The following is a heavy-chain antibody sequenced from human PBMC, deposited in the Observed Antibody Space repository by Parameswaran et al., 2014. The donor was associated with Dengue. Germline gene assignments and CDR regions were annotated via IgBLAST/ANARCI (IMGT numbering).Heavy chain of an antibody. D-gene: IGHD3-10*01. J-gene: IGHJ6*02. Sequence: WVRQAPGQGLEWMGWINTNTGNPTYAQGFTGRFVFSLDTSVSTAYLQISSLKAEDTAVYYCARGVDPLWFGELLMRRPYAYGMDVWGQGTTVTVSS. V-gene: IGHV7-4-1*02. CDR3: ARGVDPLWFGELLMRRPYAYGMDV. CDR2: INTNTGNP.